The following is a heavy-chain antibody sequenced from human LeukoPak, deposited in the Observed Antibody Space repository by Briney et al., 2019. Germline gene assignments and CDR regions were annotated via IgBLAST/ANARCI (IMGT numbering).Heavy chain of an antibody. D-gene: IGHD1-26*01. Sequence: SQTLSLTCTVSGGSISSGSYYWSWIRQPAGKGLEWIGRIYTSGSTNYNPSLKSRVTISVDTSKNQFSLKLSSVTAADTAVYYCARAHRFSGGYDYWGQGTLVTVSS. J-gene: IGHJ4*02. CDR2: IYTSGST. CDR1: GGSISSGSYY. CDR3: ARAHRFSGGYDY. V-gene: IGHV4-61*02.